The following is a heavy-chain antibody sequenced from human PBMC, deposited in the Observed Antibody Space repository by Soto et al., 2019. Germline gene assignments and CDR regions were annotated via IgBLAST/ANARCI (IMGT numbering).Heavy chain of an antibody. CDR1: GFTFSSYT. V-gene: IGHV3-64D*06. J-gene: IGHJ4*02. CDR2: ISNNGGST. D-gene: IGHD3-22*01. Sequence: SGGSLRLSCSASGFTFSSYTMHWVRLAPGKGLEYVSAISNNGGSTYYADSVKGRFTISRDNSKNTLYLQMSSLRVEDTAVYYCMAASFSYYYDSGGYPTWGQGTLVTVSS. CDR3: MAASFSYYYDSGGYPT.